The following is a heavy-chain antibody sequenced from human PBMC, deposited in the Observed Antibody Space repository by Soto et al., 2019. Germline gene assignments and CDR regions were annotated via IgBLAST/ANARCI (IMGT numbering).Heavy chain of an antibody. CDR3: AREVDTFYYYYGMDV. CDR2: ISYDGSNK. Sequence: GGSLRLSCAASGFTFSSYAMHWVRQAPGKGLEWVAVISYDGSNKYYADSVKGRFTISRDNSKNTLYLQMNSLRAEDTAVYYCAREVDTFYYYYGMDVWGQGTTVTVSS. D-gene: IGHD2-15*01. CDR1: GFTFSSYA. V-gene: IGHV3-30-3*01. J-gene: IGHJ6*02.